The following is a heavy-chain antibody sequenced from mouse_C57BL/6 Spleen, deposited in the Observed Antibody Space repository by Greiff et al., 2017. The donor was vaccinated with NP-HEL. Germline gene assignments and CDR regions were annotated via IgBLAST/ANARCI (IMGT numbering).Heavy chain of an antibody. Sequence: EVHLVESGGGLVKPGGSLKLSCAASGFTFSSYTMSWVRQTPEKRLEWVATISGGGGNTYYPDSVKGRFTISRDNAKNTLYLQMSSLRSEDTALYYCARLPITTVVATGFDYWGQGTTLTVSS. J-gene: IGHJ2*01. CDR2: ISGGGGNT. CDR3: ARLPITTVVATGFDY. CDR1: GFTFSSYT. D-gene: IGHD1-1*01. V-gene: IGHV5-9*01.